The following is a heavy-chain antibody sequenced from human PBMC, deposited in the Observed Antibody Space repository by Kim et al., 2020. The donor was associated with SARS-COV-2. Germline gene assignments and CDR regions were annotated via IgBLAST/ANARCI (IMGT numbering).Heavy chain of an antibody. Sequence: SETLSLTCAVSGGSISSSNWWSWVRQPPGKGLEWIGEIYHSGSTNYNPSLKSRVTISVDKSKNQFSLKLSSVTAADTAVYYCARDPQYRYNWNPDWDYGMDVWGQGTTVTVSS. CDR2: IYHSGST. D-gene: IGHD1-20*01. J-gene: IGHJ6*02. CDR3: ARDPQYRYNWNPDWDYGMDV. V-gene: IGHV4-4*02. CDR1: GGSISSSNW.